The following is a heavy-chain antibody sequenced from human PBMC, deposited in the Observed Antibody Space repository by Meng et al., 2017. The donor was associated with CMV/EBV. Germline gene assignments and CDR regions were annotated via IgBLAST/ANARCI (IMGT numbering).Heavy chain of an antibody. CDR1: GGSISSYY. CDR2: IYTSGST. Sequence: GQLTGSGPGPVKPSETLSLTCTVSGGSISSYYWSWIRQPAGKGLEWIGRIYTSGSTNYNPSLKSRVTMSVDTSKNQFSLKLSSVTAADTAVYYCAREMPIAAAGCFDYWGQGTLVTVSS. J-gene: IGHJ4*02. CDR3: AREMPIAAAGCFDY. D-gene: IGHD6-13*01. V-gene: IGHV4-4*07.